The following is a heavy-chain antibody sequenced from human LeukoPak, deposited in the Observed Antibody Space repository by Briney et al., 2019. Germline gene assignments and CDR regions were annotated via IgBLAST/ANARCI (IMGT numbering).Heavy chain of an antibody. D-gene: IGHD3-22*01. J-gene: IGHJ4*02. V-gene: IGHV1-2*02. Sequence: GASVKVSCKSSGYTFTGYYMHWVRQAPGQGLEWMGWINPNSGGTNYAQKLQGRVTMTTDTSTSTAYMELRSLRSDDTAVYYCARVRRGEDSSGYYYWGQGTLVTVSS. CDR1: GYTFTGYY. CDR2: INPNSGGT. CDR3: ARVRRGEDSSGYYY.